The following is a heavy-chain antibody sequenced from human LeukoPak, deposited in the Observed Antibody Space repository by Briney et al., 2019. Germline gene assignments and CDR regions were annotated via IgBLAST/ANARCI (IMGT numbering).Heavy chain of an antibody. V-gene: IGHV4-39*01. D-gene: IGHD3-22*01. CDR1: GGSISSSSYY. CDR3: ARHDFLGEYYYDSSGYPPFDY. J-gene: IGHJ4*02. CDR2: IYDSGST. Sequence: PSETPSLTCTVSGGSISSSSYYWGWVRQPPGKGLEWIGSIYDSGSTYYNPSLKSRVTISVDTSKNQFSLKLSSVTAADTAVYYCARHDFLGEYYYDSSGYPPFDYWGQGTLVTVSS.